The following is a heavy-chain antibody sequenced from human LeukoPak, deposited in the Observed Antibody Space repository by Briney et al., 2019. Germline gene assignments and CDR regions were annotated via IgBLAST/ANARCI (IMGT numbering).Heavy chain of an antibody. CDR2: INADSGNP. CDR3: ARDPYPLTSNYGPSLSGVGWRPYYMDV. V-gene: IGHV1-3*01. CDR1: GYTFTRYV. J-gene: IGHJ6*03. Sequence: GASVKVSCKASGYTFTRYVIHWVRQAPGQRLEWMGWINADSGNPKYSQKLQGRVTMTTDTSTSTAYMELRSLRSDDTAVYYCARDPYPLTSNYGPSLSGVGWRPYYMDVWGKGTTVTVSS. D-gene: IGHD4-11*01.